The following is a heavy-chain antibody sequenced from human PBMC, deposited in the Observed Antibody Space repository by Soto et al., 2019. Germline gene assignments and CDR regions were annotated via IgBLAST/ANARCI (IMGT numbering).Heavy chain of an antibody. Sequence: EVQLLESGGGIVQPGGSLRLSCAASGVTFRTQAMSWVRQAPGKGLEWLSGITSGEYTYYADSVRGRFTISRYNSKNTLYLQMNSLRAEDLGVYYCAADHYVDKLYFSDYCGQGTLVSLSS. CDR1: GVTFRTQA. V-gene: IGHV3-23*05. CDR2: ITSGEYT. D-gene: IGHD3-16*01. CDR3: AADHYVDKLYFSDY. J-gene: IGHJ4*02.